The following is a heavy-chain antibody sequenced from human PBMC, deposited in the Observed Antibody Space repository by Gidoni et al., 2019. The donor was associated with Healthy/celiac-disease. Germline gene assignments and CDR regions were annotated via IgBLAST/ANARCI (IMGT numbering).Heavy chain of an antibody. CDR2: IIPILGIA. D-gene: IGHD4-17*01. CDR1: GGTFSSYA. V-gene: IGHV1-69*04. CDR3: ARVVRYGDYFDY. J-gene: IGHJ4*02. Sequence: QVQLVQSGAEVTKPGSSVKVSCQASGGTFSSYAISWVRQAPGQGLAWMGRIIPILGIANYAQKFQGRVTITAEKSTSTAYMELSSLRSEDTAVYYCARVVRYGDYFDYWGQGTLVTVSS.